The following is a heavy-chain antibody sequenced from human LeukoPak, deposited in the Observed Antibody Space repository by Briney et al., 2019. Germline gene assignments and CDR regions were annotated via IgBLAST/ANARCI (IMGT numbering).Heavy chain of an antibody. V-gene: IGHV4-59*08. J-gene: IGHJ4*02. D-gene: IGHD3-10*01. CDR1: GVSISGYY. CDR3: ARQRLLWFGESNSGFDY. CDR2: IYYSGST. Sequence: PSETLSLTCTVSGVSISGYYWNWIRQPPGKGLEWIGYIYYSGSTDYNPSLKSRVSMSVDTSKNQFSLKLSSVTATDTAVYYCARQRLLWFGESNSGFDYWGQGTLVTVSS.